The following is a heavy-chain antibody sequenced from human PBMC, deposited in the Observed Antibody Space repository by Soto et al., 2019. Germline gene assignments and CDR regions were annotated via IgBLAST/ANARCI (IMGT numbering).Heavy chain of an antibody. CDR2: ISDSGGST. J-gene: IGHJ4*02. D-gene: IGHD5-18*01. V-gene: IGHV3-23*01. CDR3: ARGEQWLQEYSAAYDS. Sequence: PGGSLRLSCAASGFSFSSYAMSWVRQAPGKGLEWVSAISDSGGSTYYAEFVKGRFTISRDKSKNTLYLQMNSLRAEDTAVYYCARGEQWLQEYSAAYDSWGQGTLVTVSS. CDR1: GFSFSSYA.